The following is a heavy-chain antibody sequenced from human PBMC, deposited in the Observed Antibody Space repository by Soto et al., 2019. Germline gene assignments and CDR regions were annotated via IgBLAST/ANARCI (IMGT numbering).Heavy chain of an antibody. CDR1: GGSFSGYY. CDR2: IYYSGST. D-gene: IGHD3-3*01. CDR3: ARRSYDFWSGYWFDP. J-gene: IGHJ5*02. Sequence: ASETLSLTCAVYGGSFSGYYWSWIRQPPGKGLEWIGSIYYSGSTYYNPSLKSRVTISVDTSKNQFSLKLSSVTAADTAVYYCARRSYDFWSGYWFDPWGQGTLVTVSS. V-gene: IGHV4-34*01.